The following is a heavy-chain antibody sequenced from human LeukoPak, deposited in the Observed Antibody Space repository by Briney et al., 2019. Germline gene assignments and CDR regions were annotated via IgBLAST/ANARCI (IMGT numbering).Heavy chain of an antibody. CDR2: IYSGGST. D-gene: IGHD4-17*01. CDR3: ASTVTSNKVQH. CDR1: GFTFSSYA. V-gene: IGHV3-66*02. J-gene: IGHJ1*01. Sequence: GGSLRLSCAASGFTFSSYAMSWVRQAPGKGLEWVSVIYSGGSTYYADSVKGRFTISRDNSKNTLYLQMNSLRAEDTAVYFCASTVTSNKVQHWGQGTLVTVSS.